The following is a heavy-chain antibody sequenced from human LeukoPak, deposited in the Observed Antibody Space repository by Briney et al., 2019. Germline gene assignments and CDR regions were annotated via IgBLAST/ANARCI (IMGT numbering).Heavy chain of an antibody. V-gene: IGHV3-7*01. CDR2: ISQDGSEK. CDR1: GFTFSTYD. D-gene: IGHD6-13*01. Sequence: GGSLRLSCVASGFTFSTYDMNWVRQAPGKGLEWVANISQDGSEKYYVDSVKGRFTISRDNAKNSVYLQMNSLRAEDTAVYYCARDRVWTVLYWGQGTLVSVSS. CDR3: ARDRVWTVLY. J-gene: IGHJ4*02.